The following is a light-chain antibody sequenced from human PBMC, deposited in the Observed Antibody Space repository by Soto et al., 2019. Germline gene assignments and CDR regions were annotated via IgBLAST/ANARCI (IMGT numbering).Light chain of an antibody. CDR2: TAT. CDR3: QQTYATPFT. Sequence: DIPVTQSPSSLSASVGDRVTITCRTSHNIATYLYWYQHRPGKAPNLLIYTATSLQSGVPSRFSGSGTGTDFTLTIIALQPEDFTSYFCQQTYATPFTFGRGTTV. J-gene: IGKJ3*01. V-gene: IGKV1-39*01. CDR1: HNIATY.